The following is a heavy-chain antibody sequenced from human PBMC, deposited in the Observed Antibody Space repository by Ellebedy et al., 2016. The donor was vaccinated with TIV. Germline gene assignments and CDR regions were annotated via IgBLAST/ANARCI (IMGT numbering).Heavy chain of an antibody. CDR2: ISSSSSYI. CDR3: ASFIAAAGTFLFDY. V-gene: IGHV3-21*01. Sequence: PGGSLRLSCAASGFTFSSYSMNWVRQAPGKGLEWVSSISSSSSYIYYADSVKGRFTISRDNAKNSLYLQMNSLRAEDTAVYYCASFIAAAGTFLFDYWGQGTLVTVSS. CDR1: GFTFSSYS. J-gene: IGHJ4*02. D-gene: IGHD6-13*01.